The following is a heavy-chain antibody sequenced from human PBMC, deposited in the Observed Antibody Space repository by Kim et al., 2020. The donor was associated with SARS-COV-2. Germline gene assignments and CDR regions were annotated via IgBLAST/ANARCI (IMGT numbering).Heavy chain of an antibody. D-gene: IGHD4-17*01. Sequence: SETLSLTCTVSGGSISSSSYYWGWIRQPPGKGLEWIGSIYYSGSTYYNPSLKSRVTISVDTSKNQFSLKLSSVTAADTAVYYCARKGPYGDFNNWFDPWGQGTLVTVSS. CDR1: GGSISSSSYY. CDR2: IYYSGST. V-gene: IGHV4-39*01. CDR3: ARKGPYGDFNNWFDP. J-gene: IGHJ5*02.